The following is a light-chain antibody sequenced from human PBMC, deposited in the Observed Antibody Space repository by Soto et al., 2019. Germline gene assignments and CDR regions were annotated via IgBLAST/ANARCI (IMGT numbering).Light chain of an antibody. V-gene: IGLV1-40*01. CDR2: GNS. Sequence: QCVLTQPPSVSGAPGQRVTISCTGSSGDIGAGYDVHWYQQLPGTAPKLLIYGNSNRPSGVPDRFSGSKSGTSASLAITGLQAEDEADYYCQSYDSSLSGSVFGGGTQLTVL. J-gene: IGLJ3*02. CDR3: QSYDSSLSGSV. CDR1: SGDIGAGYD.